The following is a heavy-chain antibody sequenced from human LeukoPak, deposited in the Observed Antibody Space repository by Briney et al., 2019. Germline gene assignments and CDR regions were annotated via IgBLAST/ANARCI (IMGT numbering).Heavy chain of an antibody. CDR3: AREATANYDILTGYEENFIDY. V-gene: IGHV4-59*01. D-gene: IGHD3-9*01. Sequence: SETLSLTCTVSGGSISSYYWSWIRQPPGKGLEWIGYIYYSGSTNYNPSLKSRVTISVDTSKSQFSLKLSSVTAADTAVYYCAREATANYDILTGYEENFIDYWGQGTLVTVSS. J-gene: IGHJ4*02. CDR2: IYYSGST. CDR1: GGSISSYY.